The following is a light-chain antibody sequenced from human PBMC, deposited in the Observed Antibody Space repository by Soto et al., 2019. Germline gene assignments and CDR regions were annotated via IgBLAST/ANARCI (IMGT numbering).Light chain of an antibody. Sequence: DIVMTQSSVSLPVTPGEPASISCRSSQSLLHSNGYNYLDWYLQKPGQSPQLLIYFGSKRASGVPDRFSGSGSGKGFKLEIRRVEAWGVGGYYCMQGLQTPPTFGGGTRVEIK. J-gene: IGKJ4*01. CDR3: MQGLQTPPT. V-gene: IGKV2-28*01. CDR2: FGS. CDR1: QSLLHSNGYNY.